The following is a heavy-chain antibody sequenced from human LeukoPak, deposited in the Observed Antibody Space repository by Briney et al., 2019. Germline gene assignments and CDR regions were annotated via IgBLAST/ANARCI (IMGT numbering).Heavy chain of an antibody. CDR1: GFTFSSYW. CDR2: INSDGSST. Sequence: GGSLRLSCAASGFTFSSYWMHWVRQAPGKGLVSVSRINSDGSSTSYADSVKGRFTISRDNAKNTLYLQMNSLRAEDTAVYYCARGRYCTNGVCFNWFDPWGQGTLVTVSS. V-gene: IGHV3-74*01. D-gene: IGHD2-8*01. J-gene: IGHJ5*02. CDR3: ARGRYCTNGVCFNWFDP.